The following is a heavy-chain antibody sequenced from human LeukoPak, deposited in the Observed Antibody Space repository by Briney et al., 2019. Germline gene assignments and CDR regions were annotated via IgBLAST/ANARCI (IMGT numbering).Heavy chain of an antibody. CDR3: AICNYDTSAYYSPFDY. Sequence: GESLKISCKGSGYSFSTYWIGWVRQMPGKGLEWMGIIYPADSDTKYSPSFQGQVTISADKSISTAYLQWSSLKSSDTAMYYCAICNYDTSAYYSPFDYWGQGTLVTVSS. D-gene: IGHD3-22*01. V-gene: IGHV5-51*01. CDR1: GYSFSTYW. CDR2: IYPADSDT. J-gene: IGHJ4*02.